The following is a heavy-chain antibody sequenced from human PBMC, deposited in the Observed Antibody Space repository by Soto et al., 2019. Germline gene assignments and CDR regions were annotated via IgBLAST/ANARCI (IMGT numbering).Heavy chain of an antibody. J-gene: IGHJ5*02. CDR2: IYHSGST. V-gene: IGHV4-38-2*02. D-gene: IGHD2-2*01. Sequence: SETLSLTSAVSGYSISSGYYWGWLRQPQGKRLEWIGSIYHSGSTYYNPSLKSPVTISVSTSKNQLSMKLRYVTAADTAVYYCARDPTYCSSTSCHNWFDPWGQGTLVTGS. CDR3: ARDPTYCSSTSCHNWFDP. CDR1: GYSISSGYY.